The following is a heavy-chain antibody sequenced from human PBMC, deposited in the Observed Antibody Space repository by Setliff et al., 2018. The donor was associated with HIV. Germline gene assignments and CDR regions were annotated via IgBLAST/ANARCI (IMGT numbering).Heavy chain of an antibody. CDR2: IGGYLHDT. CDR1: GYTLTDYY. V-gene: IGHV1-18*01. Sequence: GASVKVSCKASGYTLTDYYVQWVRQAPGQGLEWMGWIGGYLHDTNAAPHLEARLTMTADTSASTAYMELRSLTSDGTAVYYCTRDQDGDSEEDDTAGGFDIWGQGTKVTVSS. J-gene: IGHJ3*02. D-gene: IGHD6-13*01. CDR3: TRDQDGDSEEDDTAGGFDI.